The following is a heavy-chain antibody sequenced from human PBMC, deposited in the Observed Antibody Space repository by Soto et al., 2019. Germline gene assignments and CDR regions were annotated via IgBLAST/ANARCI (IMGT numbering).Heavy chain of an antibody. CDR1: GYTFTSYH. CDR3: ARDTPPTDY. Sequence: QVQLVQSGAEVKKPGASVKVSCKTSGYTFTSYHISWVRQAPGQGLEWMGWISAYNTNTNYAQKFQGRDTMTTDTLTSTAYMDLRSLSSDDTAVYYCARDTPPTDYWGEGTLVTVSS. V-gene: IGHV1-18*01. CDR2: ISAYNTNT. J-gene: IGHJ4*02.